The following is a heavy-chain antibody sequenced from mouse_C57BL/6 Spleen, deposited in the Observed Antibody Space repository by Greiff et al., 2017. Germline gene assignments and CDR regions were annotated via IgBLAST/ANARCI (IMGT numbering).Heavy chain of an antibody. CDR2: ISGGGGNT. V-gene: IGHV5-9*01. CDR3: ARQGGSGDFDY. D-gene: IGHD3-1*01. Sequence: EVMLVESGGGLVKPGGSLKLSCAASGFTFSSYTMSWVRQTPEKRLEWVATISGGGGNTYYPASVTGRFTISRDKAKNTLYLQRSSLRSEDTALYYCARQGGSGDFDYWGQGTTLTVSS. J-gene: IGHJ2*01. CDR1: GFTFSSYT.